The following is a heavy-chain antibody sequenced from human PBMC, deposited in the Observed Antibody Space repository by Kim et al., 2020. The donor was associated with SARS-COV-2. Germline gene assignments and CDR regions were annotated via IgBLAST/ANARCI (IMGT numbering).Heavy chain of an antibody. Sequence: GGSLRLSCAASGFTFSSYSMNWVRQAPGKGLEWVSSISSSCSYIYYADSVKGRFTISRDNAKNSLYLQMNSLRAEDTAVYYCAREGVVVPAAIGLYYYYGMDVWGQGTTVTVSS. CDR2: ISSSCSYI. D-gene: IGHD2-2*02. CDR3: AREGVVVPAAIGLYYYYGMDV. CDR1: GFTFSSYS. J-gene: IGHJ6*02. V-gene: IGHV3-21*01.